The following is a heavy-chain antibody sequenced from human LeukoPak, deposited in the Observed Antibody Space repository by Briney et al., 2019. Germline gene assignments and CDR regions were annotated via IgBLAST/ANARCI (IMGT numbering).Heavy chain of an antibody. V-gene: IGHV3-23*01. J-gene: IGHJ4*02. Sequence: GGSLGLSCAASGFAFSSYGMSWVRQAPGKGLEWVSGISGSGGSTYYADSVKGRFTISRDNSKNTLYLQMSSLRAEDTAVYYCAKDKRTAMPHDYWGQGTLVTVSS. CDR1: GFAFSSYG. D-gene: IGHD5-18*01. CDR2: ISGSGGST. CDR3: AKDKRTAMPHDY.